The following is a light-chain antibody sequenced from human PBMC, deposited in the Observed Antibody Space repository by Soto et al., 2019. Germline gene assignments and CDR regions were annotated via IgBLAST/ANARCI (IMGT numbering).Light chain of an antibody. V-gene: IGKV3-20*01. J-gene: IGKJ5*01. CDR3: QQYGSSPPVT. CDR1: QSVSSSY. CDR2: GAS. Sequence: EIVLTQSPGTLSLSPGERATLSCRASQSVSSSYLAWYQQKPGQAPRLRIYGASGRATGIPDRFSGSGSGTDFTLTINRQEPEDFAVYYCQQYGSSPPVTFGQGTRLETK.